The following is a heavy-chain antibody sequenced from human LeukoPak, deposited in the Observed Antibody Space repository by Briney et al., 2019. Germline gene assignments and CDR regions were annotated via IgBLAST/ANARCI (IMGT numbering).Heavy chain of an antibody. CDR3: ATRHYGDYQFDSQFDY. CDR1: GYIFTSNW. J-gene: IGHJ4*02. D-gene: IGHD4-17*01. Sequence: GESLKISCKGSGYIFTSNWIGWVRQMPGKGLEWMGIIYPGDSDTRYSPSFQGQVTISADKSISTAYLQWSSLKASDTAMYYCATRHYGDYQFDSQFDYWGQGTLVTVSS. V-gene: IGHV5-51*01. CDR2: IYPGDSDT.